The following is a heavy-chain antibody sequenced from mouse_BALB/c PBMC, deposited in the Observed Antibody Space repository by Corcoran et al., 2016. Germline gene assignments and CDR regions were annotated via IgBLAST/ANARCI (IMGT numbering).Heavy chain of an antibody. V-gene: IGHV8-8*01. Sequence: QVTLQGSGPGILKPSQNLSLTCSFSGFSLSTSGMGVGWIRQPSGKGLEWLAHIWWDDDKYYNPSLKSQLTIAKDTSRNHVFLKITSVDTAETATDDCARRDPDAMDYWGQGTSVTVSS. CDR1: GFSLSTSGMG. D-gene: IGHD3-3*01. CDR2: IWWDDDK. CDR3: ARRDPDAMDY. J-gene: IGHJ4*01.